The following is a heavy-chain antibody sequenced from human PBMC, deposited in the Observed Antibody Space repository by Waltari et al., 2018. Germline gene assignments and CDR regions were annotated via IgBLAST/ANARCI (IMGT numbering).Heavy chain of an antibody. D-gene: IGHD2-15*01. J-gene: IGHJ4*02. CDR2: IRYDGSNK. Sequence: QVQLVESGGGVVQPGGSLRLSCAASGFTFSSYGMHWVRQAPGKGLEWVAFIRYDGSNKYYADSVKGRFTISRDNSKNTLYLQMNSLRAEDTAVYYCAKDPRGGGSCYTGCYFDYWGQGTLVTVSS. CDR1: GFTFSSYG. CDR3: AKDPRGGGSCYTGCYFDY. V-gene: IGHV3-30*02.